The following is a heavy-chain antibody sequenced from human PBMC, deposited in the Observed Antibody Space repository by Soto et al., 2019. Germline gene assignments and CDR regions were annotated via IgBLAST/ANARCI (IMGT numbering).Heavy chain of an antibody. Sequence: QLQLQESGSGLVKPSQTLSLTCAVSGGSISSGGYSWSWIRQPPGKGLEWIGYIYHSGSTYYNPSLERRVTISVDRSKNPFSTKLRSVTAADTAVYYCGRGENAVDRRGVVYNWCDPWGQGTLVTVSS. D-gene: IGHD2-8*02. CDR1: GGSISSGGYS. CDR3: GRGENAVDRRGVVYNWCDP. J-gene: IGHJ5*02. V-gene: IGHV4-30-2*01. CDR2: IYHSGST.